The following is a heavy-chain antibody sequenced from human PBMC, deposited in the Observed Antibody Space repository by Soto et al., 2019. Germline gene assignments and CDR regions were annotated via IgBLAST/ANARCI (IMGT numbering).Heavy chain of an antibody. CDR2: IYYSGST. J-gene: IGHJ3*02. Sequence: SETLSLTCTVSGGSVSSGSYYWSWIRQPPGKELEWIGYIYYSGSTNYNPSLKSRVSISVDTSKNQFSLKLSSVSAADTAVYYGASFSVASDAFDIWGQGTMVTVSS. D-gene: IGHD5-12*01. V-gene: IGHV4-61*01. CDR3: ASFSVASDAFDI. CDR1: GGSVSSGSYY.